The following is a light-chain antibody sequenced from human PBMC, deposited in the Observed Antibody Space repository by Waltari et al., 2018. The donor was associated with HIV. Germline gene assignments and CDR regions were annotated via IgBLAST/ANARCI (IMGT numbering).Light chain of an antibody. CDR2: DVS. J-gene: IGLJ1*01. CDR1: SSDVGGYNY. Sequence: QSALTQPRSVSGSPGQSVTISCTGTSSDVGGYNYVSWYQQHPGKAPKLMIYDVSQLPSGVPDRFSGSKSGNTASLTISGLQAEDEADYYCCSYAGSPYVFGTGTKVTVL. CDR3: CSYAGSPYV. V-gene: IGLV2-11*01.